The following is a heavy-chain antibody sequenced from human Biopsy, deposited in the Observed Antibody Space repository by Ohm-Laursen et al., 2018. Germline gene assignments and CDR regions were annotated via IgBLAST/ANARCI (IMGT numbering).Heavy chain of an antibody. V-gene: IGHV4-38-2*02. Sequence: GTLSLTCSVSGHSISSDYRWGWIRQAPGKTLEWLGNIFKDGNTHYNPSLRSRLIISIDTSKNQFSLMMTSVSGADTAVYFCARVGSGWAPFDKWGPGTLVTVSS. J-gene: IGHJ4*02. D-gene: IGHD6-19*01. CDR1: GHSISSDYR. CDR3: ARVGSGWAPFDK. CDR2: IFKDGNT.